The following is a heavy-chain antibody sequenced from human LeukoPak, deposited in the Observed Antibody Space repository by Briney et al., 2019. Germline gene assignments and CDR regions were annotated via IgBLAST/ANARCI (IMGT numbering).Heavy chain of an antibody. CDR1: GGSISSSSYY. V-gene: IGHV4-39*01. J-gene: IGHJ6*03. CDR2: IYYSGST. D-gene: IGHD2-15*01. CDR3: ASRATRGYYYYYYMDV. Sequence: SETLSLTCTVPGGSISSSSYYWGWIRQPPRKGLEWIGSIYYSGSTYYNPSLKSRVTISVDTSKNQFSLKLSSVTAADTAVYYCASRATRGYYYYYYMDVWGKGTTVTVSS.